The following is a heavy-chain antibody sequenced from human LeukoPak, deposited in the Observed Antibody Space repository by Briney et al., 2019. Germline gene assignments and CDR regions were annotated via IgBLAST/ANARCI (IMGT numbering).Heavy chain of an antibody. J-gene: IGHJ5*02. CDR3: ARGSSSWLWFDP. Sequence: SETLSLTCTVSGGSISSYYWSCIRQPPGRGLEWIGYIYYSGSTNYNPSLKSRVTISVDTSKNQFSLRLSSVTAADTGVYYCARGSSSWLWFDPWGQGTLVTVSS. CDR1: GGSISSYY. CDR2: IYYSGST. D-gene: IGHD6-13*01. V-gene: IGHV4-59*01.